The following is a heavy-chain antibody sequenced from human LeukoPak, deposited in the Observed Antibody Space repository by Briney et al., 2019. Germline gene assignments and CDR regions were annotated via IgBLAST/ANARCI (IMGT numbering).Heavy chain of an antibody. D-gene: IGHD6-13*01. Sequence: GSLRLSCAASGFSFSGHWMHWARQLPGKGLVWVSRISPTGSTTSYADSVKGRFTVSRDNAKNTLYLQVNNLRAEVTAVYYCARGPSSNWSGLDFWGQGTLLTVSS. CDR2: ISPTGSTT. J-gene: IGHJ4*02. CDR3: ARGPSSNWSGLDF. V-gene: IGHV3-74*01. CDR1: GFSFSGHW.